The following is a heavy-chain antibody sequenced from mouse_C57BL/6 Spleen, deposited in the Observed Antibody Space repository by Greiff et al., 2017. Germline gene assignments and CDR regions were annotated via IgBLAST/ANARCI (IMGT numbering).Heavy chain of an antibody. CDR3: ARHEKSRHYGSSYAWFAY. CDR1: GYTFTEYT. V-gene: IGHV1-62-2*01. CDR2: FYPGSGSI. Sequence: VQLQQSGAELVKPGASVKLSCKASGYTFTEYTIHWVKQRSGQGLEWIGWFYPGSGSIKYNEKFKDKATLTADKSSSTVYMELSRVTSEDSAVYFCARHEKSRHYGSSYAWFAYWGQGTLVTVSA. D-gene: IGHD1-1*01. J-gene: IGHJ3*01.